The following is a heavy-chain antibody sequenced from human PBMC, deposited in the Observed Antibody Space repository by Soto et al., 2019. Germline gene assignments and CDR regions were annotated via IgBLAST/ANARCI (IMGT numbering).Heavy chain of an antibody. Sequence: QVQLVESGGGVVQPGRSLRLSCAASGFTFSSYGMHWVRQAPGKGLEWVAVISYDGSNKYYADSVTGRFTISRDNSKNTLYLQMNSLRAEDTAVYYCAKDLLTDGNYYYDYGMDVWGQGTTVTVSS. J-gene: IGHJ6*02. D-gene: IGHD3-9*01. CDR1: GFTFSSYG. CDR2: ISYDGSNK. CDR3: AKDLLTDGNYYYDYGMDV. V-gene: IGHV3-30*18.